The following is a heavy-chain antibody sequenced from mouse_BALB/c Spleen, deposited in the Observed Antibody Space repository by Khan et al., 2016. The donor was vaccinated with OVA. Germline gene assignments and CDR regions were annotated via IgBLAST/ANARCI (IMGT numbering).Heavy chain of an antibody. CDR3: TRREKYGYDPSWFAY. CDR1: GYTFTSYW. CDR2: IDPSDSET. D-gene: IGHD2-2*01. V-gene: IGHV1-61*01. Sequence: QVQLQQPGAELVRPGASVKLSCKASGYTFTSYWMNWVKQRPGHGLEWIGRIDPSDSETHYTQMFKDKATLTVDKSSSTAYMQLSSLTSEDSAVYYCTRREKYGYDPSWFAYWGQGTLVTVSA. J-gene: IGHJ3*01.